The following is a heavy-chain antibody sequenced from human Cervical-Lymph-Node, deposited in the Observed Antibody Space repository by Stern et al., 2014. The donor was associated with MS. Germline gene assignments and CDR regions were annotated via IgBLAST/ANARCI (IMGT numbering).Heavy chain of an antibody. CDR2: AWIDGSTA. Sequence: VQLVESGGGVVQPGTSLRLSCAASGFTFSSYGMPWVRQAPGKGLEWVALAWIDGSTAYYTNSVKGRFTISRDKSKNTLSLQMNSLTAEDTAVYYCARGHIPYAYNYLFDYWGQGTLVTVSS. D-gene: IGHD5-24*01. V-gene: IGHV3-33*01. J-gene: IGHJ4*02. CDR1: GFTFSSYG. CDR3: ARGHIPYAYNYLFDY.